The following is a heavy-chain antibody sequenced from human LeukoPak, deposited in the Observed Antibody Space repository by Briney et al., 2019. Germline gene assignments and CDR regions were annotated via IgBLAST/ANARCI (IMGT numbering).Heavy chain of an antibody. D-gene: IGHD2-21*02. CDR3: ARDGYCGGGCYLFDY. J-gene: IGHJ4*02. CDR2: ISYDGSSK. CDR1: GFTFSSYA. Sequence: GGSLRLSCAASGFTFSSYAMHWVRQAPGKGLEWVAVISYDGSSKYYADSVKGRFTISRDNSKNTLYLQMNSLRAEDTAVYYCARDGYCGGGCYLFDYWGQGTLVTVSS. V-gene: IGHV3-30-3*01.